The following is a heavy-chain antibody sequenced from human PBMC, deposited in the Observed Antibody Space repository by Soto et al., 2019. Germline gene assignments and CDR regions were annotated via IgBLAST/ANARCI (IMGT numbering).Heavy chain of an antibody. D-gene: IGHD1-1*01. V-gene: IGHV3-30*03. CDR1: GFTFSSYG. Sequence: GGSLRLSCAASGFTFSSYGMHWVRQAPGRGLEWVTIISSDGRTKYYADSVRGRFTISRDNSKNTLYPQMNSLRAEDTAVYYCARKPETGTTVPFDYWGQGTLVTVSS. CDR3: ARKPETGTTVPFDY. J-gene: IGHJ4*02. CDR2: ISSDGRTK.